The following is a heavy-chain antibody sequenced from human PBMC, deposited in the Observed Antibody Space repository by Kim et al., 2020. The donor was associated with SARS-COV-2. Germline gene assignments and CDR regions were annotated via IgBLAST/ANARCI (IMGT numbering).Heavy chain of an antibody. CDR2: IWYDGSNK. CDR1: GFTFSSYG. D-gene: IGHD6-6*01. V-gene: IGHV3-33*01. CDR3: AREGEYSSSFFVRY. Sequence: GGSLRLSCAASGFTFSSYGMHWVRQAPGKGLEWVAVIWYDGSNKYYADSVKGRFTISRDNSKNTLYLQMNSLRAEDTAVYYCAREGEYSSSFFVRYWGQGTLVTVSS. J-gene: IGHJ4*02.